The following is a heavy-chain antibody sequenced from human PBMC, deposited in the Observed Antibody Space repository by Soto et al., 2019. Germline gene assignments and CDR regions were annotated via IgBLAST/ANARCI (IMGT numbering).Heavy chain of an antibody. CDR2: INSDGSST. V-gene: IGHV3-74*01. Sequence: EVQLVESGGGLVQPGGSLRVYCAASGFTFSSYWMHWVRQAPGKGLVWVSRINSDGSSTSYADSVKGRFTISRDNAKNTLYLQMNSLRAEDTAIYYCARTGALAGLHYWDQGTLVTVSS. J-gene: IGHJ4*02. CDR3: ARTGALAGLHY. D-gene: IGHD6-19*01. CDR1: GFTFSSYW.